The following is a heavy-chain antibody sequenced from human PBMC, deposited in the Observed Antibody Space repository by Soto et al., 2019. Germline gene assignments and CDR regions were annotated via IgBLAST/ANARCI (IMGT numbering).Heavy chain of an antibody. Sequence: GASVKVSCKASGYTFTSYGISWGRQAPGQGLEWMGWISAYNGNTNYAQKLQGRVTMTTDTSTSTAYMELRSLRSDDTAVYYCARDARIFRVVPLNWFDPWAREPWSPSPQ. CDR1: GYTFTSYG. CDR3: ARDARIFRVVPLNWFDP. J-gene: IGHJ5*02. D-gene: IGHD3-3*01. V-gene: IGHV1-18*01. CDR2: ISAYNGNT.